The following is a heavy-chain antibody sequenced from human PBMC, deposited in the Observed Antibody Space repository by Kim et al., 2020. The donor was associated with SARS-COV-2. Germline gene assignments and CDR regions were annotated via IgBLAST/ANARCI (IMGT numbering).Heavy chain of an antibody. D-gene: IGHD6-13*01. CDR1: GFTFSSYA. Sequence: GGSLRLSCAASGFTFSSYAMSWVRQAPGKGLEWVSAISGGGTTYYADSVKGRFTLSRDNSKNTLCLQMNSLRAEDTAVYFCAKHSQYSSRSPMDVCGQGT. V-gene: IGHV3-23*01. J-gene: IGHJ6*02. CDR3: AKHSQYSSRSPMDV. CDR2: ISGGGTT.